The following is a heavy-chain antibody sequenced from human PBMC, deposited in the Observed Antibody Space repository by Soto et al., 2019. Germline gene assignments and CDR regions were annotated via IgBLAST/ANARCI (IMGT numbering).Heavy chain of an antibody. J-gene: IGHJ6*02. Sequence: ASVKVSCKASGYTFTSYGISWVRQAPGQGLEWMGWISAYNGNTNYAQKLQGRVTMTTDTSTSTAYMELRSLGSDDTAVYYCARGRGNYYDSSGYYPPYYYYYGMDVWGQGTTVTVSS. CDR3: ARGRGNYYDSSGYYPPYYYYYGMDV. D-gene: IGHD3-22*01. CDR2: ISAYNGNT. V-gene: IGHV1-18*01. CDR1: GYTFTSYG.